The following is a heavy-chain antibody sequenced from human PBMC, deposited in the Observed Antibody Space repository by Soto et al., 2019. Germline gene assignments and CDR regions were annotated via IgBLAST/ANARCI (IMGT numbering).Heavy chain of an antibody. CDR3: ARETSYYYGSGSYYKGKFDY. D-gene: IGHD3-10*01. Sequence: ASVKVSCKASGGTFSSYTISWVRQAPGQGLEWMGRIIPILGIANYAQKFQGRVPITADKSTSTAYMELSSLRSEDTAVYYCARETSYYYGSGSYYKGKFDYWGQGTLVTVSS. CDR2: IIPILGIA. V-gene: IGHV1-69*04. J-gene: IGHJ4*02. CDR1: GGTFSSYT.